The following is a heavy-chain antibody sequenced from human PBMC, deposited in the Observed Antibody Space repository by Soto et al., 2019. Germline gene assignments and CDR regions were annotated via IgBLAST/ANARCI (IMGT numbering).Heavy chain of an antibody. Sequence: PSETLSLTCTVSGGSVSSGTYYWSWIRQPPGKGLEWIGYIYYSGSTNYNPSLKSRVTISVDTSKNQFSLKLSSVTAADTAVYYCARKRRVFDYWGQGSLVTVSS. J-gene: IGHJ4*02. CDR3: ARKRRVFDY. CDR1: GGSVSSGTYY. V-gene: IGHV4-61*01. CDR2: IYYSGST.